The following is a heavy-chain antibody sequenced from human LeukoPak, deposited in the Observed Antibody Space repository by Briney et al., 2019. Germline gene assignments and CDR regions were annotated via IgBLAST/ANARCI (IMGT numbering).Heavy chain of an antibody. CDR2: ISYTGTYI. CDR3: AKDSYYYYMDV. V-gene: IGHV3-21*04. CDR1: AFSLNAYN. Sequence: PGGSLRLSCAASAFSLNAYNMNWVRQAPGKGLEWVSSISYTGTYIYYADSVKGRFTISRDNSKNTLYLQMNSLRAEDTAVYYCAKDSYYYYMDVWGKGTTVTVSS. J-gene: IGHJ6*03.